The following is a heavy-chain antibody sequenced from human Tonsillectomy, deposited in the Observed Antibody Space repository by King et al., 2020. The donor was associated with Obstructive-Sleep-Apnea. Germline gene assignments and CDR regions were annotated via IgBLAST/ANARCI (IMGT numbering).Heavy chain of an antibody. V-gene: IGHV1-8*01. CDR1: GNSFTTYD. CDR3: ARQGKGAFDI. CDR2: LNPDSGIT. Sequence: QLVQSGAEVKKPGDSVKVSCKASGNSFTTYDFSWVRQAPGQGLEWMGWLNPDSGITGYAQKFLGRVTMTRNTSRRTAYMELSSLRSDDTAMYYCARQGKGAFDIWGQGTMVTVSS. J-gene: IGHJ3*02. D-gene: IGHD3-10*01.